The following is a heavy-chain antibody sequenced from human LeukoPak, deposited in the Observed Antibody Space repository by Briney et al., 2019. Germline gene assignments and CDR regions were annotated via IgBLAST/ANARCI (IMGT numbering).Heavy chain of an antibody. CDR2: INQGGSDK. V-gene: IGHV3-7*01. CDR1: GFTFSGHW. CDR3: TRDRSRAEDD. J-gene: IGHJ4*02. Sequence: PGGSLRLSCAASGFTFSGHWMSWVRQAPGNGLEWVANINQGGSDKYYVDSVKGRFTISRDNANHLLYLQMNSLRGEDTAVYYCTRDRSRAEDDWGQGTLVTVSS. D-gene: IGHD1-14*01.